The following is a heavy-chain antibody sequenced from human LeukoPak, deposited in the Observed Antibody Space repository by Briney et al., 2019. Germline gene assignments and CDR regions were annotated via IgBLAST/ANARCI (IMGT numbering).Heavy chain of an antibody. CDR3: ARRMGYCSSTSCYGNGGYFDY. V-gene: IGHV3-23*01. CDR2: ISGSGGST. J-gene: IGHJ4*02. CDR1: GFTFSSYA. D-gene: IGHD2-2*01. Sequence: GGSLRRSCAASGFTFSSYAMSWVRQAPGKGLEWVSAISGSGGSTYYADSVKGRFTISRDNSKNTLYLQMNSLRAEDTAVYYCARRMGYCSSTSCYGNGGYFDYWGQGTLVTVSS.